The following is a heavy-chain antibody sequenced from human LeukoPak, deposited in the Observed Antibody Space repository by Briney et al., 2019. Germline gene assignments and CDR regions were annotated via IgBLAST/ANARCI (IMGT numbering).Heavy chain of an antibody. D-gene: IGHD2-15*01. CDR2: INHSGST. V-gene: IGHV4-34*01. Sequence: SETLSLTCAVYGGSFSGYYWSWIRQPPGKGLEWIGEINHSGSTNYNPSLKSRVTISVDTSKNQFSLKLSSVTAADTAVYYCARGLDCSGGSCLTTDAFDIWGQGTMDTVSS. CDR1: GGSFSGYY. J-gene: IGHJ3*02. CDR3: ARGLDCSGGSCLTTDAFDI.